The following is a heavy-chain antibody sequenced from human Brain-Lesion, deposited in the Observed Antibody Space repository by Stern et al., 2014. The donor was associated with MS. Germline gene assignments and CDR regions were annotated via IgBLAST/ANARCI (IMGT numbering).Heavy chain of an antibody. CDR2: SWPGDSDP. CDR1: GYRFTSNW. J-gene: IGHJ4*02. V-gene: IGHV5-51*01. D-gene: IGHD6-6*01. CDR3: ARRGDSSSSGFDY. Sequence: MQLVQSGAEVKKPGESLKISCKGSGYRFTSNWIGWGRQMPGKGLEWRGISWPGDSDPSFRPSFQGQASISADKSISTAYLQWSSLQASDTAMYYCARRGDSSSSGFDYWGQGTLVIVSS.